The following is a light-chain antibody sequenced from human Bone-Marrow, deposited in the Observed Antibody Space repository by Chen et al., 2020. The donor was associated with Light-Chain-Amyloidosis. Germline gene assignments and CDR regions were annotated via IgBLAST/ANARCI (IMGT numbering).Light chain of an antibody. J-gene: IGKJ4*01. CDR1: QSLLHSNGYNY. V-gene: IGKV2-28*01. CDR2: LGS. CDR3: LQALQAPLT. Sequence: DIVVTQSPVYLPVSPGEPASISCSSSQSLLHSNGYNYLEWYLQKPGQSPQLLIFLGSNRASGVPERFNGSGSGTDFTLKITTVEAEDVGVYYCLQALQAPLTFGGGTKVDIK.